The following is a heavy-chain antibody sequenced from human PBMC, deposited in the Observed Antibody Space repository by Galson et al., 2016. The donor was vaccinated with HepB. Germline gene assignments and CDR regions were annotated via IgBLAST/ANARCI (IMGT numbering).Heavy chain of an antibody. CDR2: VHPGGSDT. D-gene: IGHD3-16*02. CDR3: ARGGSYPQSYFYFDL. V-gene: IGHV5-51*01. J-gene: IGHJ2*01. Sequence: QSGAEVKKPGESLRISCKGSGSRFSDYWIGWMRQLPGKGLEWMGIVHPGGSDTRYSPSFQGQVIISADKSTDIAYMEWRSLKASDSGTYFCARGGSYPQSYFYFDLWGRGTLVSV. CDR1: GSRFSDYW.